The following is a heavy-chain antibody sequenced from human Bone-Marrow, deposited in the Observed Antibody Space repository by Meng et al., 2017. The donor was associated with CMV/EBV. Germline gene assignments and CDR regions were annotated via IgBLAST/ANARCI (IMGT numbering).Heavy chain of an antibody. J-gene: IGHJ4*02. Sequence: LTCTVSGGSLSSTTYHGGWIRQPPGKGLEWIGTIYYTGITYYNPSLRSRLTISVDTSKTQFSLTLTSVTAADTALYYCVLYSSSSAAFWGQGALVTVSS. CDR2: IYYTGIT. CDR3: VLYSSSSAAF. V-gene: IGHV4-39*01. CDR1: GGSLSSTTYH. D-gene: IGHD6-6*01.